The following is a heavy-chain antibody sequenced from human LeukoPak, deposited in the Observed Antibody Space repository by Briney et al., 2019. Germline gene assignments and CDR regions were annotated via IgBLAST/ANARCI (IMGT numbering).Heavy chain of an antibody. CDR2: IYYSGST. D-gene: IGHD6-6*01. J-gene: IGHJ6*03. V-gene: IGHV4-30-4*01. CDR3: ARWSGSVTARNYYYYMDV. Sequence: SQTLSLTCTVSGGSISSGDYYWSWIRQPPGKGLEWIGYIYYSGSTYYNPSLKSRVTISVDTSKNQFSLKLSYVTAADTAVYYCARWSGSVTARNYYYYMDVWGEGTTVTVSS. CDR1: GGSISSGDYY.